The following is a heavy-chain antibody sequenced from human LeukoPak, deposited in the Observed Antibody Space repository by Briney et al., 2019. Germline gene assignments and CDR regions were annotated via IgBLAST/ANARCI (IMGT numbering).Heavy chain of an antibody. Sequence: SETLSLTCTVSGGSISSYYWSWIRQPPGKGLEWIGYIYYSGSTNYNPSLKSRVTISVDTSKNQFSLKLSSVTAADTAVYYCARDDAVVLDPWGQGTLVTVSS. D-gene: IGHD2-2*01. CDR3: ARDDAVVLDP. CDR2: IYYSGST. J-gene: IGHJ5*02. V-gene: IGHV4-59*01. CDR1: GGSISSYY.